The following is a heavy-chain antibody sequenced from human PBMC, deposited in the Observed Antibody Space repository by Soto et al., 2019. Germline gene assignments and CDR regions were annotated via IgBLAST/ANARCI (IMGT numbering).Heavy chain of an antibody. V-gene: IGHV1-69*01. CDR1: VGTFSSYA. J-gene: IGHJ6*02. D-gene: IGHD3-3*01. CDR3: ARNPAEVWSGYKPRYGMDV. CDR2: IIPIFGTA. Sequence: QVQLVQSGAEVKKPGSSVKVSCKASVGTFSSYAISWVRQAPGQGLEWMGGIIPIFGTANYAQKFQGRVKITTDESTSTAYMELSILRSEDTAVYYCARNPAEVWSGYKPRYGMDVWGQGTTVTVSS.